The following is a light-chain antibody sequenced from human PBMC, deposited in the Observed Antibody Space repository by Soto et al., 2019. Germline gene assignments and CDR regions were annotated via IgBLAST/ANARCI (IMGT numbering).Light chain of an antibody. Sequence: DIAMTQSPSSLSASVGDRVTITCRASQSISFYFNSYQQKPGKAPKLLIYTASNVKSGVPSRISGSGSGTEFTLTITILQAEDLATYYCQQSYSMPRTFGQGTKLEMK. J-gene: IGKJ1*01. CDR3: QQSYSMPRT. CDR1: QSISFY. CDR2: TAS. V-gene: IGKV1-39*01.